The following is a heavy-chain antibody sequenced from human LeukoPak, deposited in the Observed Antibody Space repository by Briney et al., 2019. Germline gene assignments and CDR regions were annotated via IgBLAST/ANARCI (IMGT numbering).Heavy chain of an antibody. D-gene: IGHD5-12*01. V-gene: IGHV4-59*08. CDR2: VYYTGSA. Sequence: SGTLSLTCTVSGGSISGYYWGWIRQPPGRGLEWIGYVYYTGSANYNPSLKSRVTMSVDTSKNQFSLRLSSVTAADTAVYYCATLRLRGSNWSDYWGQGTLVTVSS. CDR3: ATLRLRGSNWSDY. J-gene: IGHJ5*01. CDR1: GGSISGYY.